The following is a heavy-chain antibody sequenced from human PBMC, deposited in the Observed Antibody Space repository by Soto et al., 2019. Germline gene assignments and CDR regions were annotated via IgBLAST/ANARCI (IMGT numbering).Heavy chain of an antibody. CDR1: GGTFISYS. V-gene: IGHV1-69*13. J-gene: IGHJ6*02. CDR3: ATVFRGYDFWSGPFYYYGMDV. D-gene: IGHD3-3*01. CDR2: IIPIFGTA. Sequence: SVKLSCKASGGTFISYSISSVRQAPTQGREWMGGIIPIFGTANYAQKFQGRVTTTADESTSTAYMELSSLRSEDTAVYYCATVFRGYDFWSGPFYYYGMDVWGQGTRVTVSS.